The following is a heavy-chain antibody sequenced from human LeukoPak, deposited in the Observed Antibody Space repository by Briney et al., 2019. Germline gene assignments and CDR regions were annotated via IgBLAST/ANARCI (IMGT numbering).Heavy chain of an antibody. D-gene: IGHD3-3*01. CDR1: GYTFTSYG. J-gene: IGHJ3*02. Sequence: ASVKVSCKASGYTFTSYGISWVRQAPGQGLEWMGWISAYNGNTNYAQKFQGRVTITADESTSTAYMELSSLRSEDTAVYYCARTYYDFWSGYYTASFDIWGQGTMVTVSS. V-gene: IGHV1-18*01. CDR2: ISAYNGNT. CDR3: ARTYYDFWSGYYTASFDI.